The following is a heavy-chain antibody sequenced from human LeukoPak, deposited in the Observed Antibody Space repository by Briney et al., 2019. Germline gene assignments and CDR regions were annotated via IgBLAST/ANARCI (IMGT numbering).Heavy chain of an antibody. V-gene: IGHV1-8*01. CDR3: ARVPRSYYYYYYMDV. Sequence: ASVTVSCKASGYTFTSYDVNWVRQATGQGLEWMGWMNPNSGNTGYAQKFQGRVTMTRNTSISTAYMELSSLRSEDTAVYYCARVPRSYYYYYYMDVWGKGTTVTVSS. J-gene: IGHJ6*03. CDR2: MNPNSGNT. CDR1: GYTFTSYD.